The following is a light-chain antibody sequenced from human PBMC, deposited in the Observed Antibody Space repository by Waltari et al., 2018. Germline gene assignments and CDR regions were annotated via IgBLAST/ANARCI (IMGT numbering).Light chain of an antibody. CDR3: QTWGTGIRV. V-gene: IGLV4-69*01. CDR2: VNSDGSH. Sequence: QLVLTQSPSASASLGASVKLTCTLSTGHSSYGIAWLQQQPEKGPRYLMKVNSDGSHTKGDVIPDRFSGSSSGAERYLSISSLQSEDEADYYCQTWGTGIRVFGGGTKLTVL. CDR1: TGHSSYG. J-gene: IGLJ3*02.